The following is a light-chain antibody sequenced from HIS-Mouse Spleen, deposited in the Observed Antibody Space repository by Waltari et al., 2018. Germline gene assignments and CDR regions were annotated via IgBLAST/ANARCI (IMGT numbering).Light chain of an antibody. CDR1: QGLSSY. V-gene: IGKV1-8*01. Sequence: AIRMTQSPSSFSASTGDRVTITCRASQGLSSYLAWYQQKPGKAPKLLIYAASTLQSGVPSRFSGSGSGTDFTLTISCLQSEDFATYYCQQYYSYPRVTFGGGTKVEIK. CDR2: AAS. CDR3: QQYYSYPRVT. J-gene: IGKJ4*01.